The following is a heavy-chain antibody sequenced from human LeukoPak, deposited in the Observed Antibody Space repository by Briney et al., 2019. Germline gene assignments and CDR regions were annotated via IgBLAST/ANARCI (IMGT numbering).Heavy chain of an antibody. CDR2: IYHSGST. D-gene: IGHD2-15*01. V-gene: IGHV4-38-2*02. CDR1: GYSISSAYY. J-gene: IGHJ2*01. Sequence: SETLSLTCTVSGYSISSAYYWGWIRQPPGKGLEWIGTIYHSGSTYFNPSLKSRVTISVDTSKNQFSLKLTSVTAADTAVYYCARDVAEIVAATRLIWYFDLWGRGTLVTVSS. CDR3: ARDVAEIVAATRLIWYFDL.